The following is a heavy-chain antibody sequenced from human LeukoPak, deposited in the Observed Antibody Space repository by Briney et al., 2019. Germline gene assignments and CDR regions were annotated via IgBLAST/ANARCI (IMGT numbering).Heavy chain of an antibody. CDR3: ARDPGGGPTHGY. J-gene: IGHJ4*02. D-gene: IGHD1-26*01. CDR1: GVTVSNNY. Sequence: PGVSLRLSCAASGVTVSNNYISWVRQAPGKGLEWVSVMYSTGITQYGDSVRGRFTISRDNSKNTVYLQMNSLKPEDTAVYYCARDPGGGPTHGYWGQGTLVTVSS. V-gene: IGHV3-66*03. CDR2: MYSTGIT.